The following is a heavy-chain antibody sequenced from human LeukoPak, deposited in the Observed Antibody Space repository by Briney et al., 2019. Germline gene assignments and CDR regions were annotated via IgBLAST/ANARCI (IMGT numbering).Heavy chain of an antibody. Sequence: GGSLRLSCAASGFTVSSYGMHWVRQAPGKGLEWVAVISYDGSNKYYADSVKGRFTISRDNSKKTLYLQMNSLRAEDTAVYYCASYVHYYDSSGYPSGSFDIWGQGTMVTVSS. CDR1: GFTVSSYG. CDR3: ASYVHYYDSSGYPSGSFDI. CDR2: ISYDGSNK. J-gene: IGHJ3*02. V-gene: IGHV3-30*03. D-gene: IGHD3-22*01.